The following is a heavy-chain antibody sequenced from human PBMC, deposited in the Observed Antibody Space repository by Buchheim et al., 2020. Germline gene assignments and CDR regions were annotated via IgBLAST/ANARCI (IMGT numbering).Heavy chain of an antibody. D-gene: IGHD5-12*01. Sequence: QVQLVESGGGVVQPGRSLRLSCAASGFTFSSYGMHWVRQAPGKGLEWVSVIWYDGSNKYYADSVKGRFTISRDNSKNTLYLQRNRLRAEDTAVYYCARAAGGYDQFYYFYGMDVWGQGPT. CDR2: IWYDGSNK. J-gene: IGHJ6*02. V-gene: IGHV3-33*01. CDR1: GFTFSSYG. CDR3: ARAAGGYDQFYYFYGMDV.